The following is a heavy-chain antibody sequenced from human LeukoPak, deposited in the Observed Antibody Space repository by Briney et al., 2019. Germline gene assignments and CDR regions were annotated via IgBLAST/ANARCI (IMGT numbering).Heavy chain of an antibody. J-gene: IGHJ4*02. V-gene: IGHV4-59*01. CDR1: GGSINNYY. CDR2: LHYSGST. Sequence: KPSETLSLTCTVSGGSINNYYWSWIRLPPGKGLDWIGYLHYSGSTSYNPSLKSRVTISVDTSKNQFSLKLSSVTAADTAVYYCARYEAGGSALDSWGQGTLVTVSS. D-gene: IGHD2-15*01. CDR3: ARYEAGGSALDS.